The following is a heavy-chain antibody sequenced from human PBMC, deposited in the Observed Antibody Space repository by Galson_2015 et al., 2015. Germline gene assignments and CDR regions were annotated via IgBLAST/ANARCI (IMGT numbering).Heavy chain of an antibody. CDR3: ARARWWGTGPDY. CDR2: IKQDGSEK. V-gene: IGHV3-7*03. J-gene: IGHJ4*02. CDR1: GFTFSSYW. Sequence: SLRLSCAASGFTFSSYWMSWVRQAPGKGLEWVANIKQDGSEKYYVDSVKGRFAISRDNAKNSLYLQMNSLRDEDTAFYYCARARWWGTGPDYWGQGTLVTVSS. D-gene: IGHD3-16*01.